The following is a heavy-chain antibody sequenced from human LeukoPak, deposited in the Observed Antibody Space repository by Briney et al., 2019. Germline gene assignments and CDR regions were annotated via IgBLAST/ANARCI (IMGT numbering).Heavy chain of an antibody. J-gene: IGHJ4*02. CDR2: IRSRAYGGTT. CDR1: GFTFGDYA. Sequence: GGSLRLSCTASGFTFGDYAMTWVRQAPGKGLEWVGFIRSRAYGGTTECAASVKGRFTISRDDSKSIAYLQMNSLKTEDTGVYYCATDYRYLYWHSSFDYWGQGTLDTVSS. V-gene: IGHV3-49*04. CDR3: ATDYRYLYWHSSFDY. D-gene: IGHD3-3*02.